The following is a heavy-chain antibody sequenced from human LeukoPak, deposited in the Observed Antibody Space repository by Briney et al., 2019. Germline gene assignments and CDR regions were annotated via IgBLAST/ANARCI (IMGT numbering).Heavy chain of an antibody. D-gene: IGHD6-13*01. V-gene: IGHV1-18*01. CDR2: ISAYNGNT. CDR3: ARDNDAAAAYYYYYYMDV. Sequence: ASVKVSCKASGYTFTSYGISWVRQAPGLGLEWMGWISAYNGNTNYAQKLQGRVTMTTDTSTSTAYMELRSLRSDDTAVYYCARDNDAAAAYYYYYYMDVWGKGTTVTVSS. J-gene: IGHJ6*03. CDR1: GYTFTSYG.